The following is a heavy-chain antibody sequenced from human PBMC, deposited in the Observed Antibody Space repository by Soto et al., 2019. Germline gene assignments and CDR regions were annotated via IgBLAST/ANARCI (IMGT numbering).Heavy chain of an antibody. CDR1: GYTFTGSW. V-gene: IGHV1-2*02. CDR2: INPRSGDT. Sequence: ASVKVSCKTSGYTFTGSWLHWVRQAPGQGLEWMGWINPRSGDTRYAEKFQGSVTMTSDTSISTAYMGLKNLRSDDTAVYYCARDHYGSGSYPAYYYYYMDVWGKGTTVTVSS. J-gene: IGHJ6*03. D-gene: IGHD3-10*01. CDR3: ARDHYGSGSYPAYYYYYMDV.